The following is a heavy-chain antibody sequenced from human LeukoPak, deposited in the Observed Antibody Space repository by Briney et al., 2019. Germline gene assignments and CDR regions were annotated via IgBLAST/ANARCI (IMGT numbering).Heavy chain of an antibody. Sequence: GGSLRHSCAASGFTFSSYSMNWVRQAPGKGLEWVSSISSSSSYIYYADSVKGRFTISRDNAKNSLYLQMNSLRAEDTAVYYCARDEEMATIGAFDYWGQGTLVTVSS. D-gene: IGHD5-24*01. CDR2: ISSSSSYI. V-gene: IGHV3-21*01. CDR1: GFTFSSYS. J-gene: IGHJ4*02. CDR3: ARDEEMATIGAFDY.